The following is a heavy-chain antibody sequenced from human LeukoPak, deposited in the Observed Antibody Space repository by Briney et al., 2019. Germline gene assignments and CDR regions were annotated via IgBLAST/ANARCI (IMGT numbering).Heavy chain of an antibody. J-gene: IGHJ4*02. CDR2: INHSGST. Sequence: SETLSLTCAVYGGSFSGYYWSWIRQPPGKGLEWIGEINHSGSTNYNPSLKSRVTISVDTSKNQFSLKLSSVTAADTAVYYRARRRRGYYDSSGYYSFDYWGQGTLVTVSS. CDR3: ARRRRGYYDSSGYYSFDY. D-gene: IGHD3-22*01. CDR1: GGSFSGYY. V-gene: IGHV4-34*01.